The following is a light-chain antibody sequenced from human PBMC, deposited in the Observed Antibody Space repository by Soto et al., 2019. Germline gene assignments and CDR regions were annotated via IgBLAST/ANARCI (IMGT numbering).Light chain of an antibody. CDR3: QQYNNWPPSVTYT. CDR1: QTVTTN. Sequence: ETVMTQSPATLSVSPGERVTVSCRASQTVTTNLAWYQQKSGQAPRLLIYGASTRATGIPARFSGSGSGTEFTLTISNLQSEDSALYYCQQYNNWPPSVTYTFGQGTKVDIK. V-gene: IGKV3-15*01. CDR2: GAS. J-gene: IGKJ2*01.